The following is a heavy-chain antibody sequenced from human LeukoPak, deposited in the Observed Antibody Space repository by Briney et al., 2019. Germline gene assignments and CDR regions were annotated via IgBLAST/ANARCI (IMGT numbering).Heavy chain of an antibody. D-gene: IGHD5-18*01. CDR2: ISAYNGNT. CDR1: GYTFTSYG. Sequence: ASVKVSCKASGYTFTSYGISWVRQAPGQGLEWMGWISAYNGNTNYAQKLQGRVTMTTDTSTSTAYMELRSLRSDDTAVYYCAREPMGGYSYGYHHFDYWGQGTLVTVPS. V-gene: IGHV1-18*01. J-gene: IGHJ4*02. CDR3: AREPMGGYSYGYHHFDY.